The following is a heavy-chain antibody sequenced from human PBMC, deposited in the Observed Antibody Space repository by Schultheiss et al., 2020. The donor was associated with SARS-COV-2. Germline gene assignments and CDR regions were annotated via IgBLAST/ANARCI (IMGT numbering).Heavy chain of an antibody. CDR1: GGSISSSNW. Sequence: SETLSLTCAVSGGSISSSNWWSWVRQPPGKGLEWIGEIYHSGSTNYNPSLKSRVTISVDKSKNQFSLKLSSVTAEDTAVYYCAKDRARLRWGEFDYWGQGTLVTVSS. CDR3: AKDRARLRWGEFDY. V-gene: IGHV4-4*02. D-gene: IGHD4-23*01. CDR2: IYHSGST. J-gene: IGHJ4*02.